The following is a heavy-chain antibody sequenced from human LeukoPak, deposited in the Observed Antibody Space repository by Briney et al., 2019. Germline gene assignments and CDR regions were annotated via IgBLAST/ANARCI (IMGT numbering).Heavy chain of an antibody. D-gene: IGHD5-24*01. CDR2: INSDGSST. CDR3: ARDGYNHDAFDI. V-gene: IGHV3-74*01. J-gene: IGHJ3*02. Sequence: QPGGSLRLSCAASGYTFSSYWMHWVRQAPGKGLVWVSRINSDGSSTNYADSVKGRFTISRDNAKNTLYLQMNSLRAEDTAVFYCARDGYNHDAFDIWGQGTMVTVSS. CDR1: GYTFSSYW.